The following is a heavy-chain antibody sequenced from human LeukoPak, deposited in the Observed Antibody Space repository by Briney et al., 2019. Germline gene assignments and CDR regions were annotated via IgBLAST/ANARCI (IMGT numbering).Heavy chain of an antibody. CDR3: ARVGDWNDLVY. CDR2: ILYNGGTT. J-gene: IGHJ4*02. V-gene: IGHV4-59*01. Sequence: SETLSLTCTVSGGSLSPYYWSWIRQAPGKGLQWIGYILYNGGTTNYNPSLKRRATIFVDTSNNQFSLKLNSVTAADTAVYYCARVGDWNDLVYWGQGILVTVSS. CDR1: GGSLSPYY. D-gene: IGHD1-1*01.